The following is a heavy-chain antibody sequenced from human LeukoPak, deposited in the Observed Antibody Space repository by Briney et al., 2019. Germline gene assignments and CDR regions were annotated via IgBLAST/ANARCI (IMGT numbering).Heavy chain of an antibody. D-gene: IGHD6-19*01. CDR1: GYTFTGYY. J-gene: IGHJ5*02. CDR3: ARDSQLQQWLVRYRWFDP. Sequence: ASVKVSCKASGYTFTGYYMHWVRQAPGQGLEWMGWTNPNSGGTNYAQKFQGRVTMTRDTSISTAYMELSRPRSDDTAVYYCARDSQLQQWLVRYRWFDPWGQGTLVTVSS. V-gene: IGHV1-2*02. CDR2: TNPNSGGT.